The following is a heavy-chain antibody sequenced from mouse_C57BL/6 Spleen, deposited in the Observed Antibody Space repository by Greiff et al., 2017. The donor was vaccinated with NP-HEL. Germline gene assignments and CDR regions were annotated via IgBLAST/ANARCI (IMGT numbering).Heavy chain of an antibody. CDR1: GFTFSSYA. Sequence: EVQRVESGGGLVKPGGSLKLSCAASGFTFSSYAMSWVRQTPEKRLEWVATISDGGSYTYYPDNVKGRFTISRDNAKNNLYLQMSHLKSEDTAMYYCARRAGNSTWFAYWGQGTLVTVSA. D-gene: IGHD2-1*01. CDR3: ARRAGNSTWFAY. J-gene: IGHJ3*01. V-gene: IGHV5-4*01. CDR2: ISDGGSYT.